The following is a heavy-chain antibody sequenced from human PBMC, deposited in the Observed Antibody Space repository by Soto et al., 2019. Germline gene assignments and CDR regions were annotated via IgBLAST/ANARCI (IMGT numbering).Heavy chain of an antibody. CDR3: ARAGGYCTSSSCRMDV. CDR1: GGSFSGYY. V-gene: IGHV4-34*01. J-gene: IGHJ6*02. D-gene: IGHD2-2*01. Sequence: SETLSLTCAVYGGSFSGYYWSWIRQPPGKGLEWIGEINHSGSTNYNPSLKSRVTISVDTSKNQFSLKLSSVTAADTAIYYCARAGGYCTSSSCRMDVWGQGTTVTAP. CDR2: INHSGST.